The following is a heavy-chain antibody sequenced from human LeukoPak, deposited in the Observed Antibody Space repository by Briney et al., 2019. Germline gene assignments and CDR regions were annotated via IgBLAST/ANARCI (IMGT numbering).Heavy chain of an antibody. CDR2: IYYSGST. Sequence: SETLSLTCIVSGGSISSSSYYWGWIRQPPGKGLDWIGNIYYSGSTYYNPSLKSRVTISVHTSKNQFSLKLSSVTAADTAVYYCASPYYYDSSGFRFDYWGQGTLVTVSS. D-gene: IGHD3-22*01. J-gene: IGHJ4*02. CDR1: GGSISSSSYY. CDR3: ASPYYYDSSGFRFDY. V-gene: IGHV4-39*01.